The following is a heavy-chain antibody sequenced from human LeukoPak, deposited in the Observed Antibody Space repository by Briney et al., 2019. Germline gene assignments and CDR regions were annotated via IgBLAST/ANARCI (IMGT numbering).Heavy chain of an antibody. CDR3: ARDFRGYSYVSGMDV. V-gene: IGHV1-69*13. Sequence: ASVKVSCKASGGTFSSYAISWVRQAPGQGLEWMGGIIPIFGTANYAQKFQGRATITADESTSTAYMELSSLRSEDTAVYYCARDFRGYSYVSGMDVWGQGTTVTVSS. D-gene: IGHD5-18*01. J-gene: IGHJ6*02. CDR2: IIPIFGTA. CDR1: GGTFSSYA.